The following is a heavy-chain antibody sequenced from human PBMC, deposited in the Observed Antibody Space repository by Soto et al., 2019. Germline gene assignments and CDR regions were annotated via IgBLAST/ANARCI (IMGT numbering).Heavy chain of an antibody. CDR3: ARDWGYCSGGTCYYGMDV. Sequence: EVHLVESGGGLVQPGGSLRLSCAASGFTFGSYRMNWVRQAPGKGLEWVSYISSSSSTIYYADSVKGRFTISRDNAKNSLYLQMNTLRDEDTAMYYCARDWGYCSGGTCYYGMDVWGQGTTVTVSS. CDR1: GFTFGSYR. D-gene: IGHD2-15*01. V-gene: IGHV3-48*02. CDR2: ISSSSSTI. J-gene: IGHJ6*02.